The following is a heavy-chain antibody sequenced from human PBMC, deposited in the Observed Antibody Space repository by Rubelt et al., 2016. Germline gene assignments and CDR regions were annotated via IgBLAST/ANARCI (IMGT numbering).Heavy chain of an antibody. J-gene: IGHJ5*02. V-gene: IGHV4-39*07. D-gene: IGHD6-13*01. Sequence: QLQLQESGPGLVKPSETLSLTCTVSGGSISSSSYYWGWIRQPPGKGLEWIGSIYYSGSTYYNPPLKRRVTMSVDTSKNQFSLKVSSVTAADTAVDYCARDVGIAAAEGDWFDPWGQGTLVTVSS. CDR2: IYYSGST. CDR1: GGSISSSSYY. CDR3: ARDVGIAAAEGDWFDP.